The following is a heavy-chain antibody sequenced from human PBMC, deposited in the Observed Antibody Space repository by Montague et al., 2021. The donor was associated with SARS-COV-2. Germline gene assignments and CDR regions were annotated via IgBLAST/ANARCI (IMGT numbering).Heavy chain of an antibody. D-gene: IGHD5-12*01. CDR3: ARGTGYDYYFDC. CDR1: GGSISDYY. CDR2: IYYNTGNT. J-gene: IGHJ4*02. Sequence: SETLSLTCSVSGGSISDYYWNWIRQPPGKGLEWIGYIYYNTGNTKYNPSLQSRVTISLDTSKNQFSLNLRSVTAADTALYFCARGTGYDYYFDCWGLGTLVNVSS. V-gene: IGHV4-59*01.